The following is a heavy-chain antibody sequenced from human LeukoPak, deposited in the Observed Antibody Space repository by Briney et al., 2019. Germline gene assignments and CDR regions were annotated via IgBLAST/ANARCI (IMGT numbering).Heavy chain of an antibody. D-gene: IGHD3-16*02. CDR3: ASGGAYDYVWGSYRPGY. Sequence: SETLSLTCTVSGGSISSGSYYWGWIRQPAGKGLEWIGSIYYSGSTYYNPSLKSRVTISVDTSKNQFSLKLSSVTAADTAVYYCASGGAYDYVWGSYRPGYWGQGTLVTVSS. CDR1: GGSISSGSYY. J-gene: IGHJ4*02. CDR2: IYYSGST. V-gene: IGHV4-39*01.